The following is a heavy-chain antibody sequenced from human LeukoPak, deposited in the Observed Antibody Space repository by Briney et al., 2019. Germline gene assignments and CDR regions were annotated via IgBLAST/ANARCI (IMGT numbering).Heavy chain of an antibody. D-gene: IGHD3-10*02. J-gene: IGHJ6*04. V-gene: IGHV3-48*01. CDR1: GFTFSSYS. CDR2: ISSSSSTI. Sequence: PGGSLRLSCAASGFTFSSYSMIWVRKAPGKELEWVSYISSSSSTIYYADSVKGRFTISRDNAKNSLYLQMNSLRADDTAVYYCAELGITMIGGVWGKGTTVTISS. CDR3: AELGITMIGGV.